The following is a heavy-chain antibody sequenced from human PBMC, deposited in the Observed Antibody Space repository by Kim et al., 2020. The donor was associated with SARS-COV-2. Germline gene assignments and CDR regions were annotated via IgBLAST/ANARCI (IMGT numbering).Heavy chain of an antibody. Sequence: ASVKVSCKASGYTFTSYGISWVRQAPGQGLEWMGWISAYNGNTNYAQKLQGRVTMTTDTSTSTAYMELRSLRSDDTAVYYCAREVYCSSTSCYGDYYYYGMDVWGQGTTVTVSS. V-gene: IGHV1-18*04. D-gene: IGHD2-2*01. J-gene: IGHJ6*02. CDR2: ISAYNGNT. CDR1: GYTFTSYG. CDR3: AREVYCSSTSCYGDYYYYGMDV.